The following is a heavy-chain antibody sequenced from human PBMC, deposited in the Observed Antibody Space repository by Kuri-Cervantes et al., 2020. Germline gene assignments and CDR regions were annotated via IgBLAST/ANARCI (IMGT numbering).Heavy chain of an antibody. CDR1: GFTSDDYA. CDR3: AKAKNFDWSTNIDY. J-gene: IGHJ4*02. V-gene: IGHV3-9*02. Sequence: SLKISCAASGFTSDDYAMHWVRQAPGKGLEWVSGISWNSGSIGYADSVKGRFTISRDNAKNSLYLQMNSLRAEDTALYYCAKAKNFDWSTNIDYWGQGTLVTVSS. D-gene: IGHD3-9*01. CDR2: ISWNSGSI.